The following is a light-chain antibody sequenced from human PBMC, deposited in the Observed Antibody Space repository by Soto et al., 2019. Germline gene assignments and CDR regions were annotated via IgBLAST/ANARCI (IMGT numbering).Light chain of an antibody. CDR2: GVS. CDR1: QSVNTKY. CDR3: QQFGTSPLVT. V-gene: IGKV3-20*01. J-gene: IGKJ3*01. Sequence: EIVLTQSPGTLSLSPGERATLSCRASQSVNTKYLAWYQQKPGQAPRLLIYGVSSSATGIPDRFSGSGSGTDFILTISRVEPEDFAVYYCQQFGTSPLVTFGPGTKVDIK.